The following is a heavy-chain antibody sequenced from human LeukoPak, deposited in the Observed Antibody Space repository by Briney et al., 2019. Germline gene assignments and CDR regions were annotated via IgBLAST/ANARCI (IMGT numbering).Heavy chain of an antibody. CDR2: ISYIGST. CDR1: GGSFSSHY. V-gene: IGHV4-59*11. CDR3: ARDPTTVTKGLDI. Sequence: SETLSLTCTASGGSFSSHYWSWIRQPPGKGLEWNGYISYIGSTNYNPSLKSRVTISVDTSKNQFSLKLSSVTAADTAVYYCARDPTTVTKGLDIWGQGTMVTVSS. D-gene: IGHD4-17*01. J-gene: IGHJ3*02.